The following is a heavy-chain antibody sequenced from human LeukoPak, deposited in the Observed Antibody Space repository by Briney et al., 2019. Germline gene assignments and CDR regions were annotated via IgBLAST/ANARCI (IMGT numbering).Heavy chain of an antibody. CDR2: IYYSGST. CDR3: ARWVIVVSTPNFDY. CDR1: GGSISSSSYY. D-gene: IGHD3-22*01. Sequence: SETLSLTCTVSGGSISSSSYYWGWIRQPPGKGLEWFGSIYYSGSTYYNPSLKRRVTISVDTSKNQFSLMISSMTAADTAVYYCARWVIVVSTPNFDYWGQGTLVTVSS. V-gene: IGHV4-39*01. J-gene: IGHJ4*02.